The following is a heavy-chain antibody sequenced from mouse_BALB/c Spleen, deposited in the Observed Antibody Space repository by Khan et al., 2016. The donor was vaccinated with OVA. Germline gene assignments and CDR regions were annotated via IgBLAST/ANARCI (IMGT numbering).Heavy chain of an antibody. Sequence: EVQLQQSGAELLKPGASVKLSCTSSGFNIKDTYMHWVKQRPEQGLEWIGRIDPANGDTKFDPKFQGKATITADTSSNTAYLQLSSLTSEDTAVYYGATLYGNPLAYGGQGTLVTVSA. V-gene: IGHV14-3*02. J-gene: IGHJ3*01. CDR2: IDPANGDT. CDR3: ATLYGNPLAY. CDR1: GFNIKDTY. D-gene: IGHD2-1*01.